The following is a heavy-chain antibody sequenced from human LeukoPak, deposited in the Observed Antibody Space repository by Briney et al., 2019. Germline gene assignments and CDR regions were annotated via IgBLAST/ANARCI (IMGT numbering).Heavy chain of an antibody. D-gene: IGHD1-26*01. CDR2: IYYIGTS. J-gene: IGHJ4*02. Sequence: KSSETLSLTCTVSGDSINTSNYFWGWIRQSTGKGLEWIGNIYYIGTSDYNPSLKSRVTISIDTSKNQFSLNLRSVTAADTAFYYCARHRSGSYIRYFDFWGQGALAAVSS. V-gene: IGHV4-39*01. CDR1: GDSINTSNYF. CDR3: ARHRSGSYIRYFDF.